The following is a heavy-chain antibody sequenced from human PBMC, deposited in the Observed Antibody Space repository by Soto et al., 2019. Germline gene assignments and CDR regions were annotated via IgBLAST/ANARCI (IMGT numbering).Heavy chain of an antibody. CDR1: GYTFTSYG. D-gene: IGHD1-1*01. CDR2: ISAYNGNT. Sequence: QVQLVQSGAEVKKPGASVKVSCKASGYTFTSYGISWVRQAPGQGLEWMGWISAYNGNTNYAQKLQGRVTMTKDTSTRXXYXEXMSLRSDDTAVYYCARTSNWNDVDFADKYYYYGMDVWGQGTTVTVSS. CDR3: ARTSNWNDVDFADKYYYYGMDV. J-gene: IGHJ6*02. V-gene: IGHV1-18*01.